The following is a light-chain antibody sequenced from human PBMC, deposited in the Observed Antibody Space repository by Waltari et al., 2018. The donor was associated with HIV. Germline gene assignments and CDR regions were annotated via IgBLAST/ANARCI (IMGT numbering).Light chain of an antibody. V-gene: IGLV3-21*04. CDR1: NIGSKS. J-gene: IGLJ3*02. Sequence: SYVLTQPPSVSVDPGETARITCGGTNIGSKSVQWYQQKPGQAPVLVIYDDNDRPSGIPERFSGSSSGNTATRTISRVEAGDEADYYCQVWDTTTDQWVCGGGTELAVL. CDR3: QVWDTTTDQWV. CDR2: DDN.